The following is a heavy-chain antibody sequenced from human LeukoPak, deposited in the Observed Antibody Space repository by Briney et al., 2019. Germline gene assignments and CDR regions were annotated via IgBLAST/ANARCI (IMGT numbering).Heavy chain of an antibody. D-gene: IGHD3-3*01. CDR2: IYTSGST. Sequence: PSETLSLTCTVSGGSISSYYWSWIRQPAGKGLEWIGRIYTSGSTNYNPSLKSRVTMSVDTSKNQFSLKLSSVTAADTAVYYCARDISLWSGYYYYYYYMDVWGKGTTVTVSS. J-gene: IGHJ6*03. CDR1: GGSISSYY. CDR3: ARDISLWSGYYYYYYYMDV. V-gene: IGHV4-4*07.